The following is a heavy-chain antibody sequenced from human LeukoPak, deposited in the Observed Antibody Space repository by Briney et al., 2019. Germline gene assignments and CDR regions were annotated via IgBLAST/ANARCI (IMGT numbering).Heavy chain of an antibody. V-gene: IGHV5-51*01. CDR2: LYPGDSDS. CDR3: ARASRDGYNQNFDY. J-gene: IGHJ4*02. Sequence: GESLKISCKAYGYSFFSNYWIAWVRQMPGKGLEWMGILYPGDSDSRYSPSFEGQVTISADKSISTAYLQWSSLQASDTAMYYCARASRDGYNQNFDYWGQGTQVIVSS. D-gene: IGHD5-24*01. CDR1: GYSFFSNYW.